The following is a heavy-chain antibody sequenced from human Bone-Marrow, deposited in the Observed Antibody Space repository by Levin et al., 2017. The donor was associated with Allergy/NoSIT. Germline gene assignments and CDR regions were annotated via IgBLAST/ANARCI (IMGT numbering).Heavy chain of an antibody. CDR2: INPNSGGT. V-gene: IGHV1-2*02. CDR3: ARDLRGLRLAVY. CDR1: GYTFTGFY. J-gene: IGHJ4*02. Sequence: ASVKVSCKASGYTFTGFYMHWVRQAPGQGLEWMGWINPNSGGTNYAQKFQDRVTMTRDTSISTAYMELSRLRSDDTAVYYCARDLRGLRLAVYWGQGTLVTVSS. D-gene: IGHD5-12*01.